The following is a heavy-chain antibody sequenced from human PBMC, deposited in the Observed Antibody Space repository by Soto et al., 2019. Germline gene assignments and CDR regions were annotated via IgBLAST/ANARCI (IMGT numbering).Heavy chain of an antibody. J-gene: IGHJ4*02. Sequence: QVQLQESGPGLVKPSQTLSLTCTVSGGSISSGGYYWSWIRQHPGKGLEWIGYIYYSGSTYYNPSRKCRVTTSVHPSKNRFSLKLSSVTAADTAVYYCASGSVVAPTLFDYWGQGTLVTVSS. CDR1: GGSISSGGYY. CDR2: IYYSGST. D-gene: IGHD2-15*01. V-gene: IGHV4-31*03. CDR3: ASGSVVAPTLFDY.